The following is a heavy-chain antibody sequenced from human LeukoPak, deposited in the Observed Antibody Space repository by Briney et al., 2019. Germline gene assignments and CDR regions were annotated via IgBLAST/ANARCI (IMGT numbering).Heavy chain of an antibody. Sequence: GESLKISCKASGYSFTSYWIGWVRQMPGKGLEWMGIIYPGDSETRYSPSFQGQVTISADKSIGTAYLQWSTLKASDTAMYYCARGRDSSSSDFFDYWGQGNLVTVSS. D-gene: IGHD6-6*01. V-gene: IGHV5-51*01. CDR1: GYSFTSYW. J-gene: IGHJ4*02. CDR3: ARGRDSSSSDFFDY. CDR2: IYPGDSET.